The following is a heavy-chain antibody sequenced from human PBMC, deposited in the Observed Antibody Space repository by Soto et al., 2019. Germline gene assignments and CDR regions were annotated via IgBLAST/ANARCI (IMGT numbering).Heavy chain of an antibody. J-gene: IGHJ3*02. D-gene: IGHD3-3*01. CDR1: GGTFSSYA. V-gene: IGHV1-69*01. CDR3: ARDRAYYDFWSGSPSPDAFDI. CDR2: IIPIFGTA. Sequence: QVQLVQSGAEVKKPGSSVKVSCKASGGTFSSYAISWVRQAPGQGLEWMGGIIPIFGTANYAQKFQGRVTITAYESTSTAYMGLSSLRSEDTAVYYCARDRAYYDFWSGSPSPDAFDIWGQGTMVTVSS.